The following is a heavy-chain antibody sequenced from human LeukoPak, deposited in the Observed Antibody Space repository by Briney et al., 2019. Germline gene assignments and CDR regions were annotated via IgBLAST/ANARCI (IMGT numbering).Heavy chain of an antibody. CDR1: GYTLTELS. V-gene: IGHV1-24*01. CDR2: FDPEDGET. Sequence: ASVKVSCKVSGYTLTELSMHWVRQAPGKGLEWMGGFDPEDGETIYAQKFQGRVTMTEDTSTDTAYMELSSLRSEDTAVYYCATGELRGYSGYDYSWFDPWGQGTLVTVSS. D-gene: IGHD5-12*01. CDR3: ATGELRGYSGYDYSWFDP. J-gene: IGHJ5*02.